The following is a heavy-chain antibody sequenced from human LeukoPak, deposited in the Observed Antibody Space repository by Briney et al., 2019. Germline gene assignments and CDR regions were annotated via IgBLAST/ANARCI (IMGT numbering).Heavy chain of an antibody. CDR2: IYYSGST. CDR3: ARGGGSPEF. J-gene: IGHJ4*02. V-gene: IGHV4-59*01. Sequence: PSETLSLTCTVSGGSISSYYWSWIRQPPGKGLEWIGYIYYSGSTNYNPSLKSRVTISVDTSKNQFSLKLNSVTAADSAVYYCARGGGSPEFWGQGTQVTVSS. D-gene: IGHD1-26*01. CDR1: GGSISSYY.